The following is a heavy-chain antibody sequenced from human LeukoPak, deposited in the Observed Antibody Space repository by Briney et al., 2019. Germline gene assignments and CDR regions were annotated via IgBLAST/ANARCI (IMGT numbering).Heavy chain of an antibody. D-gene: IGHD1-26*01. J-gene: IGHJ5*02. CDR3: AKDGSGSYFNWFDP. CDR2: IYNSGST. V-gene: IGHV4-59*01. Sequence: SETLSLTCTVSGGPISSYYWSWIRQPPGKGLEWIGYIYNSGSTNYNPSLKSRVTISVDTSKNQFSLKLSSVTAADTAVYYCAKDGSGSYFNWFDPWGQGTLVTVSS. CDR1: GGPISSYY.